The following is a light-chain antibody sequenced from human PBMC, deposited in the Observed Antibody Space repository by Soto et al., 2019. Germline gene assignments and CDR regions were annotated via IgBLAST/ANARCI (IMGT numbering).Light chain of an antibody. Sequence: QSVLTQPPSASGTPGQGVTISCSGSTSTIGSNFVIWYQQLPGTAPKLLIYSNNKRPSGVPDRFSASKSGTSASLAISGLQSEDEADYYCAAWDDTLNGWVFGGGTKVTVL. V-gene: IGLV1-44*01. CDR1: TSTIGSNF. CDR3: AAWDDTLNGWV. J-gene: IGLJ3*02. CDR2: SNN.